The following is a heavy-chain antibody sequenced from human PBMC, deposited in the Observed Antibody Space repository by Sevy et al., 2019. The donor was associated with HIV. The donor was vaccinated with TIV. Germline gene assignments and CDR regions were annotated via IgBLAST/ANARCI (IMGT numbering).Heavy chain of an antibody. D-gene: IGHD4-17*01. J-gene: IGHJ3*02. CDR3: ARQHDYGARNAFDI. CDR1: GGSISRGGYS. CDR2: IYHSGST. Sequence: SETLSLTCAVSGGSISRGGYSWSWIRQPPGKGLEWIGYIYHSGSTYYNPSLKSRVTISVDRSKNQFSLKLSSVTAADTAVYYCARQHDYGARNAFDIWGQGTMVTVSS. V-gene: IGHV4-30-2*01.